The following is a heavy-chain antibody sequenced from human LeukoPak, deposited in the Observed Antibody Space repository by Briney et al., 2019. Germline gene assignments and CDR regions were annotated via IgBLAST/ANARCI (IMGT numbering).Heavy chain of an antibody. CDR2: IYTSGST. CDR1: GGSISSYY. J-gene: IGHJ6*03. CDR3: ARAAAGIDYYYYYMDV. Sequence: SETLSLTCTVSGGSISSYYRSWIRQPAGKGLEWIGRIYTSGSTNYNPSLKSRVTMSVDTSKNQFSLKLSSVTAADTAVYYCARAAAGIDYYYYYMDVWGKGTTVTVSS. V-gene: IGHV4-4*07. D-gene: IGHD6-13*01.